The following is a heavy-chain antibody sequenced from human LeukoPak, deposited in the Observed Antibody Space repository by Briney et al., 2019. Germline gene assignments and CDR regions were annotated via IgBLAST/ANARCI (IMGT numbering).Heavy chain of an antibody. V-gene: IGHV4-4*07. CDR2: IYTSGST. D-gene: IGHD3-9*01. CDR3: AREDYDILTGYYNGFDY. Sequence: SETLSLTCTVSGGSISSYYWSWIRQPAGKGLEWIGRIYTSGSTNYNPSLKSRVTMSVDTSTNQFSLKLSSVTTAETAVYYCAREDYDILTGYYNGFDYWGQGTLVTVSS. J-gene: IGHJ4*02. CDR1: GGSISSYY.